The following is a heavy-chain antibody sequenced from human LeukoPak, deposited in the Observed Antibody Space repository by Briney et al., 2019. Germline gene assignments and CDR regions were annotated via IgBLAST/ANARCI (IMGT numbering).Heavy chain of an antibody. Sequence: ASVKVSCEASGYTFAGYYMHWVRQAPGQGLEWMGWINPNSGGTNYAQKFQGWVTMTRDTSISTAYMELSRPRSDDTAVYYCARAAMNLDGYNWWYFDYWGQGTLVTVSS. D-gene: IGHD5-24*01. CDR1: GYTFAGYY. J-gene: IGHJ4*02. CDR3: ARAAMNLDGYNWWYFDY. CDR2: INPNSGGT. V-gene: IGHV1-2*04.